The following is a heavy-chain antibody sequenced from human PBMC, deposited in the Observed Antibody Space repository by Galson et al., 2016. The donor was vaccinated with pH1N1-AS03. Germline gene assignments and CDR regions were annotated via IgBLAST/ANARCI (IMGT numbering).Heavy chain of an antibody. CDR2: VYPDDSDV. J-gene: IGHJ4*02. Sequence: QSGAEVKKPGEPLKISCRGSGYRFRTYWIGWVRQVPGRGLECMGIVYPDDSDVIYMSSFEGQVTISADKSSGAAYLEWRSLNVSDNGMYYCPRLFGKGGRIDFWGQGTLVTVSS. D-gene: IGHD1-14*01. CDR1: GYRFRTYW. CDR3: PRLFGKGGRIDF. V-gene: IGHV5-51*01.